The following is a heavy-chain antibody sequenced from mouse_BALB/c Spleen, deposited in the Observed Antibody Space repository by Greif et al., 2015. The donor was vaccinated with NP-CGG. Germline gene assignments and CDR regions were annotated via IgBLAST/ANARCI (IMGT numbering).Heavy chain of an antibody. D-gene: IGHD2-1*01. CDR2: IWSGGST. CDR3: ARRDYGNQRGAMDY. J-gene: IGHJ4*01. Sequence: VKLVESGPGLVQPSQSLSITCTVSGFSLTSYGVHWVRQSPGKGLEWLGVIWSGGSTDYNAAFISRLSISKDNSKSQVFFKMNSLQADDTAIYYCARRDYGNQRGAMDYWGQGTSVTVSS. CDR1: GFSLTSYG. V-gene: IGHV2-4-1*01.